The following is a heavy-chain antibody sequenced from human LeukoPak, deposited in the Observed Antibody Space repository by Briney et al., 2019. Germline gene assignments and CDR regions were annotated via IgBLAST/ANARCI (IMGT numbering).Heavy chain of an antibody. J-gene: IGHJ3*02. CDR3: ARDVGYDGSGDDAFDI. CDR2: ISAYNGNT. D-gene: IGHD3-22*01. CDR1: GYTFTSYG. V-gene: IGHV1-18*01. Sequence: ASVKVSCKASGYTFTSYGISWVRQAPGQGLEWMGWISAYNGNTNYAQKLQGRVTMTTDTSTSTAYMELRSLRSDDTAVYYCARDVGYDGSGDDAFDIWGQGTMVTVSS.